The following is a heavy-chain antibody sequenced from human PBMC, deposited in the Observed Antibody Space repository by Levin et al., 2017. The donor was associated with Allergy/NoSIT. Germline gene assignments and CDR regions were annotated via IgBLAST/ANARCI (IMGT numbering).Heavy chain of an antibody. CDR2: IYYSGST. V-gene: IGHV4-59*08. CDR1: GGSISSNY. CDR3: ARQMVGHCSSTTCSNWFDP. D-gene: IGHD2-2*01. J-gene: IGHJ5*02. Sequence: SETLSLTCTVSGGSISSNYWTWIRQPPGKGLEWIGYIYYSGSTNYNPSLKSRVTISVDTSKNHFSLQLSSVTAADTAVYYCARQMVGHCSSTTCSNWFDPWGQGTLVTVSS.